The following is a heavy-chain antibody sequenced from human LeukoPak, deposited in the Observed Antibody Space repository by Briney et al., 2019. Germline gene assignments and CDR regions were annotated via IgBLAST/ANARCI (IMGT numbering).Heavy chain of an antibody. CDR3: ARDREVRGRDY. CDR1: GGTFSSYA. Sequence: SVKVSCKASGGTFSSYAISWVRQAPGQGLEWMGRIIPILGIANYAQKFQGRVTITADKSTSTAYMELSSLRSEDTAVYYCARDREVRGRDYWGQGTLVTVSS. J-gene: IGHJ4*02. D-gene: IGHD3-10*01. CDR2: IIPILGIA. V-gene: IGHV1-69*04.